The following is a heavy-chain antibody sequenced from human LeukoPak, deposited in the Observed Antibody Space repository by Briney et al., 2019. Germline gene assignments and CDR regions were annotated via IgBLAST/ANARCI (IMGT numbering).Heavy chain of an antibody. J-gene: IGHJ6*03. CDR3: ARDRGGLLNLDYYMDV. CDR2: IYHSGST. CDR1: GGSISSGGYY. V-gene: IGHV4-30-2*01. D-gene: IGHD3-10*01. Sequence: SETLSLTCTVSGGSISSGGYYWSWIRQPPGKGLEWIGYIYHSGSTYYNPSLKSRVTISVDRSKNQFSLKLSSVTAADTAVYYCARDRGGLLNLDYYMDVWGKGTTVTVSS.